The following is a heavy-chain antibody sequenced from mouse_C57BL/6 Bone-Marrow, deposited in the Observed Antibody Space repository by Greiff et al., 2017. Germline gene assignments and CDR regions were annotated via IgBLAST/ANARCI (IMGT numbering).Heavy chain of an antibody. CDR1: GFTFTDYY. Sequence: EVMLVESGGGLVQPGGSLSLSCAASGFTFTDYYMSWVRQPPGKALEWLGFIRNKANGYTTEYSASVKGRFTISRDNSQSILYLQMNALRAEDSATYSCARYRDWYFDVWGTGTTVTGSS. CDR2: IRNKANGYTT. V-gene: IGHV7-3*01. CDR3: ARYRDWYFDV. J-gene: IGHJ1*03.